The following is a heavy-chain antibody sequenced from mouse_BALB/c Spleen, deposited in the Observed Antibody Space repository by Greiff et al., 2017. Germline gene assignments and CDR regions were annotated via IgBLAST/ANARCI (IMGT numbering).Heavy chain of an antibody. J-gene: IGHJ3*01. D-gene: IGHD2-1*01. CDR2: IDPANGNT. V-gene: IGHV14-3*02. Sequence: EVQLQQSGAELVKPGASVKLSCTASGFNIKDTYMHWVKQRPEQGLEWIGRIDPANGNTKYDPKFQGKATITADTSSNPAYLQLSSLTSEDTAVDYCAKDYGNPPWLAYWGQGTLVTVSA. CDR3: AKDYGNPPWLAY. CDR1: GFNIKDTY.